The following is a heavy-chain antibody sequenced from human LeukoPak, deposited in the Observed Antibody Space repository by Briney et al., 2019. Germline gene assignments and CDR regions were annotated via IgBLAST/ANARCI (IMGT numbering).Heavy chain of an antibody. Sequence: GGSLRLSCAASGFTVSNNYMNWVRRAPGKGLEWVSVIYSDGKTFYSDSVKGRFTISRDNSKNTLYLQMNSLRAEDTAVYYCARTPLIGGLRFVEWSKSYYYMDVWGKGTTVTVSS. D-gene: IGHD3-3*01. J-gene: IGHJ6*03. CDR1: GFTVSNNY. V-gene: IGHV3-53*01. CDR2: IYSDGKT. CDR3: ARTPLIGGLRFVEWSKSYYYMDV.